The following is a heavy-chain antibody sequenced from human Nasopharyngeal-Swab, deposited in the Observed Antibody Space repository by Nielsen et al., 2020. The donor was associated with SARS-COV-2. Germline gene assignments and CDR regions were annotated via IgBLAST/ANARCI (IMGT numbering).Heavy chain of an antibody. CDR2: ITWNSAYK. J-gene: IGHJ4*02. Sequence: GGSLRLSCAASGFTFDDYGMHWVRQAPGKGLEWVSGITWNSAYKGYADSVKGRFTISRDNANNSLFLQMNGLSGEDTAFYFCAKGTDIVATEPFDQWGQGTLVTVSS. CDR3: AKGTDIVATEPFDQ. V-gene: IGHV3-9*01. D-gene: IGHD5-12*01. CDR1: GFTFDDYG.